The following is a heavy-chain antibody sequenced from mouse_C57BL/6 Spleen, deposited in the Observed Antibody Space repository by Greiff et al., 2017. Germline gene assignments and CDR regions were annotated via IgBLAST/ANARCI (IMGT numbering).Heavy chain of an antibody. Sequence: EVMLVESGGDLVKPGGSLKLSCAASGFTFSSYGMSWVRQTPDKRLEWVATISSGGSYTYYPDSVKGRFTISRDNAKNTLYLQMSSLKSEDTAMYYCARQSTTVVERYYFDYWGQGTTLTVSS. V-gene: IGHV5-6*01. CDR3: ARQSTTVVERYYFDY. CDR1: GFTFSSYG. J-gene: IGHJ2*01. CDR2: ISSGGSYT. D-gene: IGHD1-1*01.